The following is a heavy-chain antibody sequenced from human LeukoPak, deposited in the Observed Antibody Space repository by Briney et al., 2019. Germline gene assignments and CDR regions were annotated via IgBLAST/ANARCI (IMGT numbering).Heavy chain of an antibody. D-gene: IGHD1/OR15-1a*01. J-gene: IGHJ3*01. CDR2: IYYSGSN. CDR3: ARIGKQLEQRNAFDV. CDR1: GGSICSHY. V-gene: IGHV4-59*11. Sequence: SETLSLTCTVSGGSICSHYWSWVRQPPGKGLEWIGYIYYSGSNHYNPSLKSRVTISLDTSKNEVSLKLTSVTAADTAVYYCARIGKQLEQRNAFDVWGQGTMVTVSS.